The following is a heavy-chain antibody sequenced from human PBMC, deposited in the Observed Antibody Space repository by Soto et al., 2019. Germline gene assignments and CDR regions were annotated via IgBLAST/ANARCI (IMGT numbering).Heavy chain of an antibody. D-gene: IGHD5-18*01. CDR1: GFTFNTYN. V-gene: IGHV3-48*02. J-gene: IGHJ4*02. Sequence: EVQLVESGGGLVQPGGSLRLSCADSGFTFNTYNMNWVRQAPGKGLEWVSYISASSSTIYYADSVKGRFTISRDNAKNSLSLQMNSLRDEDTAVYYCARDPRGYTYGSTYYFDYWGQGTLVTVSS. CDR3: ARDPRGYTYGSTYYFDY. CDR2: ISASSSTI.